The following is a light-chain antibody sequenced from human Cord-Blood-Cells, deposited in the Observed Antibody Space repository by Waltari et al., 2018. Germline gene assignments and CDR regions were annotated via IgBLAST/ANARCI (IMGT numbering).Light chain of an antibody. CDR1: SSDVGGYNY. V-gene: IGLV2-14*01. Sequence: QSALTPPASVSGSPGPSITISCPGPSSDVGGYNYVSWYQQHPGKAPKLMIYDVSNRPSGVSNRFSGSKSGNTASLTISGLQAEDEADYYCSSYTSSSTLVVFGGGTKLTVL. CDR3: SSYTSSSTLVV. CDR2: DVS. J-gene: IGLJ2*01.